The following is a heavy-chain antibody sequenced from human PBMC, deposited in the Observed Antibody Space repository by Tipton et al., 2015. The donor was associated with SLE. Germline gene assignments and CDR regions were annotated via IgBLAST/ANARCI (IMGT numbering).Heavy chain of an antibody. Sequence: SLRLSCAASGFTFSNYAMHWVRQAPGKGLEWVAVISYDGSYRYYSDSVKGRFTISRDNAKNSLYLQMNSLRAEDTAVYYCAREYCSSTSCYGYYYMDVWGQGTLVTVSS. CDR2: ISYDGSYR. V-gene: IGHV3-30*04. J-gene: IGHJ6*03. CDR3: AREYCSSTSCYGYYYMDV. D-gene: IGHD2-2*01. CDR1: GFTFSNYA.